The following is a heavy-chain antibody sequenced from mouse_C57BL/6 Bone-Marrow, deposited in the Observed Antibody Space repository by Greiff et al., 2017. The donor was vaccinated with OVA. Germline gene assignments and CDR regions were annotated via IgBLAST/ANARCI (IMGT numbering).Heavy chain of an antibody. J-gene: IGHJ1*03. CDR3: AREDDYDWYFDV. Sequence: QVQLQQSGPELVKPGASVKISCKASGYAFSSSWMNWVKQRPGKGLEWIGRIYPGDGDTNYNGKFKGKATLTADKSSSTAHMQLSSLTSEDSAVYFCAREDDYDWYFDVWGTGTTVTVSS. V-gene: IGHV1-82*01. CDR1: GYAFSSSW. D-gene: IGHD2-4*01. CDR2: IYPGDGDT.